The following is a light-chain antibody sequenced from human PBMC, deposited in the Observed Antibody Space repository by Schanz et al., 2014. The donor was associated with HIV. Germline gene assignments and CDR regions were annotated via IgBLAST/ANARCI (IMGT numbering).Light chain of an antibody. CDR2: AAS. V-gene: IGKV3-20*01. CDR1: QSVRSRY. Sequence: EIVLTQSPGTLSLSPGERATLSCRASQSVRSRYLAWYQQKPGQAPRLLIFAASSGAPGIPDRFSGSGSGTDFTLTISRLEPEDFAVYYCQQYGSSPLFGQGTKVEIK. J-gene: IGKJ1*01. CDR3: QQYGSSPL.